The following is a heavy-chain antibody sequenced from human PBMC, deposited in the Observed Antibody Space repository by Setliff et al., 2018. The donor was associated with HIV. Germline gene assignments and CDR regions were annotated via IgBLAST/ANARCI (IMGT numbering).Heavy chain of an antibody. CDR3: AKVSTIFGQLKYYYGMDV. CDR1: GFTFSHYS. D-gene: IGHD3-3*01. J-gene: IGHJ6*02. V-gene: IGHV3-21*01. Sequence: GGSLRLSCAASGFTFSHYSMNWVRQAPGKGLEWVSFTSPSHDYIYYADSVKGRFTISRDNAKNSLYLQMNNLRGEDTAVYYCAKVSTIFGQLKYYYGMDVWGQGTTVTVSS. CDR2: TSPSHDYI.